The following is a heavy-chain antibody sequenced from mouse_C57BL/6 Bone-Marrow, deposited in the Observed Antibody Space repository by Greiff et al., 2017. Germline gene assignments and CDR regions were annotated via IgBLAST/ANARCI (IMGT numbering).Heavy chain of an antibody. CDR1: GYTFTSYG. D-gene: IGHD1-1*01. J-gene: IGHJ3*01. CDR2: IYPRSGNT. Sequence: QVQLQQSGAELARPGASVKLSCKASGYTFTSYGISWVKQRTGQGLEWIGEIYPRSGNTYYNEKFKGKATLTADKSSSTAYMELRSLTSEDSAVDVCARVRDYCGSSYTCAYWGQGTLVTVSA. CDR3: ARVRDYCGSSYTCAY. V-gene: IGHV1-81*01.